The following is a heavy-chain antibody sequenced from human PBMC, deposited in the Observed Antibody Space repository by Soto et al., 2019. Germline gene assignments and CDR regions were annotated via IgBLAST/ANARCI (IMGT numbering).Heavy chain of an antibody. V-gene: IGHV4-59*01. J-gene: IGHJ5*02. CDR2: IYHSGTT. Sequence: SETLSLTCTVSGGSFSAYYWSWIRQPPGKGLEWIGYIYHSGTTTYNPSLKSRVTISVDTSKNQVSLKLSSVTAADTAVYYCAREYPRWFDPWGQGTLVTVSS. CDR1: GGSFSAYY. D-gene: IGHD2-2*02. CDR3: AREYPRWFDP.